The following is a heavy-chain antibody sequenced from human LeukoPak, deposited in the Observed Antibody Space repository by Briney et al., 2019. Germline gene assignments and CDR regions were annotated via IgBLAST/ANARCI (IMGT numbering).Heavy chain of an antibody. D-gene: IGHD6-19*01. J-gene: IGHJ5*02. V-gene: IGHV3-30*04. CDR2: ISYDGSNK. Sequence: PGGSLRLSCAASGFTFSSYAMHWVRQAPGKGLEWVAVISYDGSNKYYADSVKGRFTISRDNSKNTLYLQMNSLRAEDTAVYYCAGGRGSGWSLDNWLDPWGQGTLVTVSS. CDR3: AGGRGSGWSLDNWLDP. CDR1: GFTFSSYA.